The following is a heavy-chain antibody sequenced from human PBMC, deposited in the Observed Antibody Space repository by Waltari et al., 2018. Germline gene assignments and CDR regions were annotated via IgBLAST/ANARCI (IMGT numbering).Heavy chain of an antibody. D-gene: IGHD3-3*02. J-gene: IGHJ4*02. Sequence: EVRLVESGGGLVKPGGSLRLSCAASGFTFSSDGMNWVRQAPGKGLGWVSSKSSLSKYTYYADSVKGRFTISRDNAKNSLYLQMNSLRAEDTAVYFCARDGISSTQSGYFDYWGQGVLVTVSS. CDR1: GFTFSSDG. V-gene: IGHV3-21*01. CDR2: KSSLSKYT. CDR3: ARDGISSTQSGYFDY.